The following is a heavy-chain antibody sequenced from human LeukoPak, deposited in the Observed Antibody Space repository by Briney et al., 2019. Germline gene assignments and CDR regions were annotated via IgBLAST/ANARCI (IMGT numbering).Heavy chain of an antibody. CDR2: INPNSGGT. CDR3: ARGLASYGDYELVDY. CDR1: GYIFSNYG. J-gene: IGHJ4*02. Sequence: GASVKVSCKASGYIFSNYGITWVRQAPGQGLEWMGWINPNSGGTNYAQKFQGRVTMTRDTSISTAYMELSRLRSDDTAVYYCARGLASYGDYELVDYWGQGTLVTVSS. V-gene: IGHV1-2*02. D-gene: IGHD4-17*01.